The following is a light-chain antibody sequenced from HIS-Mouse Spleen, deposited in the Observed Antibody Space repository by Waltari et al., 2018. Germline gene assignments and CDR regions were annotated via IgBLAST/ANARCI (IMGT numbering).Light chain of an antibody. CDR2: RNN. V-gene: IGLV1-47*01. CDR3: AAWDDSLSGWV. J-gene: IGLJ3*02. Sequence: QSVLTQPPSASGTPGQRVTISCSGSSSNIGSNYVYWYQQLPGTAPKLLIYRNNRRPAGVPDRVSGSKAGTSAALAISGVRSEDEADYYWAAWDDSLSGWVFGGGTKLTVL. CDR1: SSNIGSNY.